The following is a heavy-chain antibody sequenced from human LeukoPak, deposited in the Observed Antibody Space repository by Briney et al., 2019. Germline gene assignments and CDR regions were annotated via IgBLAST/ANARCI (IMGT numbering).Heavy chain of an antibody. CDR3: ARAGGGSGSYYNSNFDY. CDR2: ISSSGSTI. J-gene: IGHJ4*02. V-gene: IGHV3-48*03. CDR1: GFTFSSYE. D-gene: IGHD3-10*01. Sequence: GGSLRLSCAASGFTFSSYEMNWVRRAPGKGLEWVSYISSSGSTIYYADSVKGRFTISRNNAENSLYLQMNSLRAEDTAVYYCARAGGGSGSYYNSNFDYWGQGTLVTVSS.